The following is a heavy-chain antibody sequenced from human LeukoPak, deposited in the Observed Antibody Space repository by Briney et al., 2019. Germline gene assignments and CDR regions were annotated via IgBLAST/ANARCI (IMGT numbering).Heavy chain of an antibody. J-gene: IGHJ4*02. Sequence: ASVKVSCTASRYTFTRHAMHWVRQAPGQRLEWMGWINADNGNTKYSQKLQGRVTMTRDTSASTAYMELSSLRSEDTAVYFCARADSNNVFDYWGQGTLVTVST. CDR2: INADNGNT. CDR1: RYTFTRHA. D-gene: IGHD3-22*01. V-gene: IGHV1-3*01. CDR3: ARADSNNVFDY.